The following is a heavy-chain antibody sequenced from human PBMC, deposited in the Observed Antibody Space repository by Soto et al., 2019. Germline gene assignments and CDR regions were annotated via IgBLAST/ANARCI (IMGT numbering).Heavy chain of an antibody. V-gene: IGHV1-69*06. Sequence: SVKVSCKASEDTFRNYAISWVRQAPGQGLEWMGGIIPIFGTANYAQKFQGRVTITADTSAKTVYLELSSLRSEDAAVYYCASTKYDSSDYYYWYLGLWGRGTLVTV. J-gene: IGHJ2*01. CDR2: IIPIFGTA. CDR1: EDTFRNYA. CDR3: ASTKYDSSDYYYWYLGL. D-gene: IGHD3-22*01.